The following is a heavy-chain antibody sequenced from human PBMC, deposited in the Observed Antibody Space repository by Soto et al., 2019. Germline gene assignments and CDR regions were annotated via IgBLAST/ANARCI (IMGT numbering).Heavy chain of an antibody. D-gene: IGHD2-15*01. CDR2: ISYDGSNK. CDR1: GFTFSSYG. V-gene: IGHV3-30*18. Sequence: GGSLRLSCAASGFTFSSYGMHWVRQAPGKGLEWVAVISYDGSNKYYADSVKGRFTISRDNSKNTLYLQMNSLRAEDTAVYYCAKDPLGVSSGYFEYWGQGTLVTVSS. CDR3: AKDPLGVSSGYFEY. J-gene: IGHJ4*02.